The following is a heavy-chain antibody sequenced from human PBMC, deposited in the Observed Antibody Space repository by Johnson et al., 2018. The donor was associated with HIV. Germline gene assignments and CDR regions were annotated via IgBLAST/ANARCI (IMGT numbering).Heavy chain of an antibody. Sequence: VQLVESGGGLVQPVGSLRLSCAASGFTFGNYWMSWVRQAPGKGLEWVANINQDGREKYYVDSVKGRFTISRDNAKNSLYLQMNSLRADDTAVYYCARALGLEVCAFDIWGQGTMVTVSS. J-gene: IGHJ3*02. CDR3: ARALGLEVCAFDI. V-gene: IGHV3-7*05. CDR2: INQDGREK. D-gene: IGHD2-8*01. CDR1: GFTFGNYW.